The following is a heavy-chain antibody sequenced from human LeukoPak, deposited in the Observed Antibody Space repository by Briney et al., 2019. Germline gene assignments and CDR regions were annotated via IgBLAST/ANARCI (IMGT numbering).Heavy chain of an antibody. Sequence: PGGSLRLSCAASGFTFSSYEMNWVRQAPGKGLEWVSYISSSGSTIYYADSVKGRFTISRDNSKNTLYLQMNSLRAEDTAVYYCATPRIVGATRAAWGQGTLVTVSS. CDR3: ATPRIVGATRAA. V-gene: IGHV3-48*03. CDR1: GFTFSSYE. CDR2: ISSSGSTI. D-gene: IGHD1-26*01. J-gene: IGHJ4*02.